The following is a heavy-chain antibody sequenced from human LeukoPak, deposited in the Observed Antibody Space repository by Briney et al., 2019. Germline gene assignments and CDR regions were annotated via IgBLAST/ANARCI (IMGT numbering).Heavy chain of an antibody. Sequence: PSETLSLTCGVSGDSSSSGSFAWSWIRQPPGKGLEWIGYIYRSGTTHYNPSLKSRVTISVDKSKNQFSLKLSSVTAADTAVYYCARRRGQGELKFDYWGQGTLVTVSS. CDR1: GDSSSSGSFA. V-gene: IGHV4-30-2*01. CDR2: IYRSGTT. D-gene: IGHD1-7*01. CDR3: ARRRGQGELKFDY. J-gene: IGHJ4*02.